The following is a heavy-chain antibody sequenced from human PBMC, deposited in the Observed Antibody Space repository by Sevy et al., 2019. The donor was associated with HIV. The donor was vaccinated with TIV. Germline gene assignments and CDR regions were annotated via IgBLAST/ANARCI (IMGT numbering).Heavy chain of an antibody. CDR1: GFTFSNYA. D-gene: IGHD6-19*01. Sequence: GGSLRLSCAASGFTFSNYAMNWVRQAPGKGLEWVSSVTGSGGNIYYGDSAKGRFTISRDNSKNTLYLQMNSLRAEDTAVYYCAKAFTSGWNLHFDYWGQGTLVTVSP. V-gene: IGHV3-23*01. J-gene: IGHJ4*02. CDR2: VTGSGGNI. CDR3: AKAFTSGWNLHFDY.